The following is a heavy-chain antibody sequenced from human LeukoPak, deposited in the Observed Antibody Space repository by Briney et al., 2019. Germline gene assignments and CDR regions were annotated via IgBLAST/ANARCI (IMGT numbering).Heavy chain of an antibody. CDR2: IYHSGST. J-gene: IGHJ4*02. CDR1: GSSISSGYY. V-gene: IGHV4-38-2*01. CDR3: ASASGASSSSYFDY. D-gene: IGHD3-10*01. Sequence: KPSETLSLTCAVSGSSISSGYYWGWIRQPPGKGVEWIGSIYHSGSTYYNPSLKSRVTISVDTSKNQFSLKLSSVSAADTAVYYYASASGASSSSYFDYWGQGTLVTVSS.